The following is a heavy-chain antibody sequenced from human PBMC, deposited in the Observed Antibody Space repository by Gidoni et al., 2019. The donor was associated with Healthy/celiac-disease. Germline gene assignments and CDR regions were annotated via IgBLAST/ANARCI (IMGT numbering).Heavy chain of an antibody. D-gene: IGHD2-8*01. V-gene: IGHV4-39*01. CDR2: IYYSGST. CDR3: AGYCTNGVCSDDY. CDR1: GGSISSSSYY. Sequence: QLQLQESGPGLVQPSETLSLTCTVSGGSISSSSYYWGWIRQPPGKGLEWIGSIYYSGSTYYNPSLKSRVTISVDTSKNQFSLKLSSVTAADTAVYYCAGYCTNGVCSDDYWGQGTLVTVSS. J-gene: IGHJ4*02.